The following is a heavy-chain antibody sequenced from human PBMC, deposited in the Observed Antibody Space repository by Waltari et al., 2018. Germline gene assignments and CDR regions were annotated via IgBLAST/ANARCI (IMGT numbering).Heavy chain of an antibody. Sequence: QVQLQQWGAGLLKPSETLSLTCAVYGGSFSGYYWSWIRQPPGKGLEWIGEINHSGSTNYNPSLKSRVTISVDTSKNQFSLKLSSVTAADTAVYYCARAAAGDYWGQGTLVTVSS. D-gene: IGHD6-13*01. J-gene: IGHJ4*02. V-gene: IGHV4-34*01. CDR3: ARAAAGDY. CDR1: GGSFSGYY. CDR2: INHSGST.